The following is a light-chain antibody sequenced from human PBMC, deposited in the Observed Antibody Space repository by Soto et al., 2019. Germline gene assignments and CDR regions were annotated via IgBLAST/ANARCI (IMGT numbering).Light chain of an antibody. J-gene: IGKJ4*01. V-gene: IGKV3D-15*01. Sequence: EIVMTQSPATLSVSAGERVTLSCRASQSVSSNLAWYQQKPRQAPRLLIYGASTRATGIPARFSGSGSGTDFRLTISSLHPEDFAVYYCQQYNSWPPLTFGGRTKVAIK. CDR3: QQYNSWPPLT. CDR1: QSVSSN. CDR2: GAS.